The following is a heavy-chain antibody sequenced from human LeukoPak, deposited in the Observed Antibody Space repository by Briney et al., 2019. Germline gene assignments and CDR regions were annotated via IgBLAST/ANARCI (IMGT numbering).Heavy chain of an antibody. CDR3: ARDDIRYFDWLALSGPYYFDY. D-gene: IGHD3-9*01. Sequence: SETLSLTCTLSGGSISSYYWSWIRQPPGKGLEWIGSIYHSGSTYYNPSLKSRVTISVDTSKNQFSLKLSSVTAADTAVYYCARDDIRYFDWLALSGPYYFDYWGQGTLVTVSS. J-gene: IGHJ4*02. V-gene: IGHV4-38-2*02. CDR2: IYHSGST. CDR1: GGSISSYY.